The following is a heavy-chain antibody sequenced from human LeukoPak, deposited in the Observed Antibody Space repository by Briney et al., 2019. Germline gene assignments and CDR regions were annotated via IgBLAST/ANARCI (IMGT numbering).Heavy chain of an antibody. CDR1: GGSFSGYY. CDR2: INHTGST. J-gene: IGHJ4*02. Sequence: SETLSLTCGVHGGSFSGYYYNWIRQSPGKGLEWIAEINHTGSTNYNPSLRGRVTISIDTSKNQFSLKLNSVTAADTAVYYCARGGYNINWMKDATDYWGQGTLVTVSS. D-gene: IGHD1-14*01. V-gene: IGHV4-34*01. CDR3: ARGGYNINWMKDATDY.